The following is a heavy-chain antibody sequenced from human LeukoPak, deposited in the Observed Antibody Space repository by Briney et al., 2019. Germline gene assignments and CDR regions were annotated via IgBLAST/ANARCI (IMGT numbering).Heavy chain of an antibody. D-gene: IGHD3-22*01. CDR3: ARHVHVSMIVVILSAYFDY. V-gene: IGHV4-34*01. J-gene: IGHJ4*02. CDR2: ISHTGGI. CDR1: GGSFSGHS. Sequence: SETLSLTCAVYGGSFSGHSWSWIRQAPGKGLEWIGEISHTGGINYNPSLKSRVTISADTSKNQFSLRLTSVTAADTAVYYCARHVHVSMIVVILSAYFDYWGRGTLVSVSS.